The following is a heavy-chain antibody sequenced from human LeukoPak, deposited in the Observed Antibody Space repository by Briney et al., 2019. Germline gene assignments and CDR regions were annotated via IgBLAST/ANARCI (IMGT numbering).Heavy chain of an antibody. Sequence: GGSLRLSCAASGFTFSSYGMHWVRQAPGKGLEWVAFIRYDGSNKYYADSVKGRFTISRDNSKNTLYLQMNSLRAEDTAVYYCAKAPIWFGELFHYYYMDVWGKGTTVTISS. D-gene: IGHD3-10*01. V-gene: IGHV3-30*02. CDR3: AKAPIWFGELFHYYYMDV. CDR2: IRYDGSNK. CDR1: GFTFSSYG. J-gene: IGHJ6*03.